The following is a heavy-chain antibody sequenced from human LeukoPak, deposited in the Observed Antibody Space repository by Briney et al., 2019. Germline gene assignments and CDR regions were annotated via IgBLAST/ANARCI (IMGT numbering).Heavy chain of an antibody. Sequence: SETLSLTCAVSGGSLSNYYWSWIRQPPGKGLEWIGYIYYSGSINYNPSLKSRVTISVDTSKNQFSLKMSSVTAADTAVYYCARDTVTLIVNHAFDIWGQGTMVTVSS. CDR3: ARDTVTLIVNHAFDI. D-gene: IGHD3-22*01. CDR2: IYYSGSI. J-gene: IGHJ3*02. CDR1: GGSLSNYY. V-gene: IGHV4-59*01.